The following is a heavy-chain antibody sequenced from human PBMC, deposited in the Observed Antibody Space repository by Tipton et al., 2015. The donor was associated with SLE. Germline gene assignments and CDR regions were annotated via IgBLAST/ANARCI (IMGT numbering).Heavy chain of an antibody. Sequence: TLSLTCTVSGASISSFSYYWGWIRQPPGKGLEWIGSIYYSGSTYYNPSLKSRVTISVDTSKNQFSLKLSSVTAADTAAYYCASPMAGYWGQGTLVTVSS. CDR2: IYYSGST. J-gene: IGHJ4*02. CDR3: ASPMAGY. D-gene: IGHD5-24*01. V-gene: IGHV4-39*07. CDR1: GASISSFSYY.